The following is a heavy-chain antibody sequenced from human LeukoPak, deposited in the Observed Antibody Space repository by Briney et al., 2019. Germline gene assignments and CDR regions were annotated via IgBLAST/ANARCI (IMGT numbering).Heavy chain of an antibody. J-gene: IGHJ4*02. V-gene: IGHV3-9*01. CDR3: AKDIAHYCSGGSCYHD. CDR2: ISWNSGSI. D-gene: IGHD2-15*01. CDR1: GFTFDDYA. Sequence: PGGSLRLSCAASGFTFDDYAMHWVRQAPGKGLEWVSGISWNSGSIGYADSVKGRFTISRDNAKNSLYLQINSLRAEDTALYYCAKDIAHYCSGGSCYHDWGQGTLVTVSS.